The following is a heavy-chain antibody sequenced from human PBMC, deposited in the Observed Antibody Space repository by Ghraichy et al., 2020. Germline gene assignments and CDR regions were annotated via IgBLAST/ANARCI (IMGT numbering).Heavy chain of an antibody. J-gene: IGHJ4*02. V-gene: IGHV1-18*01. CDR1: GYTFTTYG. D-gene: IGHD3-16*01. CDR3: ARDVNWVVEY. CDR2: INTYNGHT. Sequence: ASVKVPCKTSGYTFTTYGITWVRQAPGQGLEWMGWINTYNGHTNYAQSLQDRVTMTTDRSTSPVYMELRSLRSDDTAVYFCARDVNWVVEYWGQGTLVTVSS.